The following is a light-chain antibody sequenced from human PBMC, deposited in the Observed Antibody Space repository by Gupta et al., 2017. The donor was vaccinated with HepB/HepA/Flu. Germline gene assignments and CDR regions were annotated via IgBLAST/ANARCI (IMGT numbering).Light chain of an antibody. CDR2: LGS. CDR3: RQALQSPLHN. J-gene: IGKJ4*01. CDR1: QSLLHSNGFNY. V-gene: IGKV2-28*01. Sequence: IVMTQSPLSLPVTPGEPASISCRSSQSLLHSNGFNYLDWYQQKPGQSPQLLIYLGSNRASGVPDRFSGSGSGTDFTLKISRGEAEDVGVYYCRQALQSPLHNFGGGTKVEIK.